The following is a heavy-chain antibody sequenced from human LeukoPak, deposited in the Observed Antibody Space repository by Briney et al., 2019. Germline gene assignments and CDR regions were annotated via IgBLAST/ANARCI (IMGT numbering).Heavy chain of an antibody. D-gene: IGHD2-21*02. J-gene: IGHJ4*02. CDR3: RFCGGDCSLIDH. CDR1: GFTASGSY. CDR2: IYRGGRA. Sequence: GGSLRLSCAASGFTASGSYMSWVRQAPGKGLECVSVIYRGGRAYYADSVRGRFTISRDNSRNTLYLQMNSLRAEDTAVYYCRFCGGDCSLIDHWGQGTLVTVSS. V-gene: IGHV3-53*01.